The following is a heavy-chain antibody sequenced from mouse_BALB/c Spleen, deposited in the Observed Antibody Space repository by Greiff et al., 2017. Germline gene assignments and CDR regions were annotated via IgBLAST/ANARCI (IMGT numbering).Heavy chain of an antibody. V-gene: IGHV1S137*01. J-gene: IGHJ4*01. CDR2: ISTYYGDA. Sequence: QVHVKQSGAELVRPGVSVKISCKGSGYTFTDYAMHWVKQSHAKSLEWIGVISTYYGDASYNQKFKGKATMTVDKSSSTAYMELARLTSEDSAIYYCARGLDYAMDYWGQGTSVTVSS. CDR1: GYTFTDYA. D-gene: IGHD2-10*02. CDR3: ARGLDYAMDY.